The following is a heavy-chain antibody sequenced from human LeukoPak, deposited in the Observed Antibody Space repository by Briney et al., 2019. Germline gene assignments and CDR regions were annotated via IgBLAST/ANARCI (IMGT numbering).Heavy chain of an antibody. V-gene: IGHV4-59*01. CDR1: GGSISSYY. CDR2: IYYSGST. J-gene: IGHJ3*02. Sequence: PSETLSLTCTVSGGSISSYYWSWIRQPPGKGLEWIGCIYYSGSTNYNPSLKSRVTISVDTSKNQFSLKLSSVTAADTAVYYCAREMGVGATTDAFDIWGQGTVVTVSS. D-gene: IGHD1-26*01. CDR3: AREMGVGATTDAFDI.